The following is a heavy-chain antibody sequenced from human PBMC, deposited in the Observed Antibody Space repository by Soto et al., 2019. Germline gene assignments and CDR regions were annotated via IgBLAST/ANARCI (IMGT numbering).Heavy chain of an antibody. D-gene: IGHD3-10*01. V-gene: IGHV4-4*02. CDR3: ATHYYGSGSYYYHYYYYGMDV. J-gene: IGHJ6*02. CDR1: GGSISSSYW. Sequence: SETLSLTCAVSGGSISSSYWWSWVRQPPGKGLEWIGEIYHSGSTNYNPSLKSRVTISVDKSKNQFSLKLSSVTAADTAVYYCATHYYGSGSYYYHYYYYGMDVWGQGTTVTVSS. CDR2: IYHSGST.